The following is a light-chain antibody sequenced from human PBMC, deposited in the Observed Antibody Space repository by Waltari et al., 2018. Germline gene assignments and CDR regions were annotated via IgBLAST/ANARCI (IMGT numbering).Light chain of an antibody. V-gene: IGLV3-21*02. Sequence: SYVVTQPPSVSVAPGQTARITCAGDKIGTQSVHWYQQQPGQAPVPVMYDDTDRPPGIPERFSGSSSGNTATLTIRRVEAGDEADYYSQVWDSTSDPLFGVGTKLTVL. CDR1: KIGTQS. J-gene: IGLJ2*01. CDR3: QVWDSTSDPL. CDR2: DDT.